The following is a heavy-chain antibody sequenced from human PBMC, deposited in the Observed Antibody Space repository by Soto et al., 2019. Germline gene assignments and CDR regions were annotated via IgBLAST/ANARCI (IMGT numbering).Heavy chain of an antibody. CDR2: IIPVFAKA. D-gene: IGHD1-7*01. V-gene: IGHV1-69*06. J-gene: IGHJ5*02. Sequence: QVQLMQSGAEVKKPGSSVKVSCKASGGSFSTFAITWVRQAPGQGLEWLGGIIPVFAKATYAQKFQGRVIITADRSTSTAFSEFASLTSDDTVVDFCSLESSQCDNLKYVGLFDPWVQGTLVAVSS. CDR3: SLESSQCDNLKYVGLFDP. CDR1: GGSFSTFA.